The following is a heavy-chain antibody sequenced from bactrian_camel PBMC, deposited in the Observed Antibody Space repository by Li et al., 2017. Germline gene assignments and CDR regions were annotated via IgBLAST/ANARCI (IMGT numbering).Heavy chain of an antibody. Sequence: HVQLVESGGGSVQAGGSLRLSCVASRYIGRNCMGWFRQPPGKEREGVAVIDSAGRISLADSVKGRFTISKDNAKNTLYLQMNSLKPEDSAMYYCAASYSCTRLWRGEYVVSGQGTQVTVS. J-gene: IGHJ4*01. D-gene: IGHD2*01. CDR2: IDSAGRI. CDR1: RYIGRNC. V-gene: IGHV3S53*01.